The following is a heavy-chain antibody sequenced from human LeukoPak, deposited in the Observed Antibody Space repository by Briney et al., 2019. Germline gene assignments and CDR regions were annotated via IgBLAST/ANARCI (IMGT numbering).Heavy chain of an antibody. Sequence: SETLSLTCAFSGGSISTYYWSWIRQPPGKGLEWIGYIYYSGSTNYNPSLKSRVTISVETSKNQFSLKLSSVTAADTAVYYCARKGPYGDYFDYWGQGTLVAVSS. J-gene: IGHJ4*02. D-gene: IGHD4-17*01. CDR1: GGSISTYY. CDR3: ARKGPYGDYFDY. CDR2: IYYSGST. V-gene: IGHV4-59*08.